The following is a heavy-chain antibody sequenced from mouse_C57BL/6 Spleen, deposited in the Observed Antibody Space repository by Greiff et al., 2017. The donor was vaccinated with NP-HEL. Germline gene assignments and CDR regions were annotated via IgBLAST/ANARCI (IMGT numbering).Heavy chain of an antibody. Sequence: EVQLQQSGAELVKPGASVKLSCKASGYSFTGYYMNWVKQSPEKSLEWIGEINPSTGGTTYNQKFKAKATLTVDKSSSTAYMQLKSLTSEDSAVYYCARWDGSSSGWYFDVWGTGTTVTVSS. CDR2: INPSTGGT. D-gene: IGHD1-1*01. CDR3: ARWDGSSSGWYFDV. CDR1: GYSFTGYY. J-gene: IGHJ1*03. V-gene: IGHV1-42*01.